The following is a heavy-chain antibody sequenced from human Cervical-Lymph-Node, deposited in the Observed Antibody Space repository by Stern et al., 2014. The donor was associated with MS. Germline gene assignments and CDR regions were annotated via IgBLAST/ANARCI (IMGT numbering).Heavy chain of an antibody. J-gene: IGHJ4*02. CDR2: INPKNGAT. CDR3: ARDRGGWFPNPLDY. V-gene: IGHV1-2*06. D-gene: IGHD6-19*01. CDR1: GYTFTGYY. Sequence: VQLEESGAEVKKPGASVKVSCQTSGYTFTGYYLHWGRQAPGQGLEWMGRINPKNGATDFSLKIKDRVNLTEDTSTNIVHMDLNSLISNDTAVYYCARDRGGWFPNPLDYWGQGTLVTVSA.